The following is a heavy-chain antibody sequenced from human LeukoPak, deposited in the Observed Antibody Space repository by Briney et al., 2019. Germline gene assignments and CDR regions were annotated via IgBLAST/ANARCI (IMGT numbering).Heavy chain of an antibody. V-gene: IGHV3-30*18. Sequence: ERSLRLSCAASGFTFSSYGMHWVRQAPGKGLEWVAVISYDGSNKYYADSVKGRFTISRDNSKNTLYLQMNSLRAEDTAVYYCAKDGQLWALDYWGQGTLVTVSS. D-gene: IGHD5-18*01. CDR2: ISYDGSNK. CDR3: AKDGQLWALDY. CDR1: GFTFSSYG. J-gene: IGHJ4*02.